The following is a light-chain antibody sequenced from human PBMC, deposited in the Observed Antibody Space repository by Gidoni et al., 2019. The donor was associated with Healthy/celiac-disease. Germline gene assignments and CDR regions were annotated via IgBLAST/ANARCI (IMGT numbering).Light chain of an antibody. J-gene: IGKJ4*01. Sequence: EIVLTQSPGTLSLSPGERATLSCRASQSVSSSYLAWYQQKPGQAPRLLIYGASSRATGIPDRFSGSGSGTDFTLTISRLEPEDFAVYYCQQYGVTFXGXTKVXIK. CDR2: GAS. CDR3: QQYGVT. CDR1: QSVSSSY. V-gene: IGKV3-20*01.